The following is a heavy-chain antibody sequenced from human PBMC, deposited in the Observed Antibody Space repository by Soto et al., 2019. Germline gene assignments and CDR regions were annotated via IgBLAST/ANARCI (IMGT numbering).Heavy chain of an antibody. CDR3: VRDPHASGVPAGGMDV. CDR2: IYYPGST. V-gene: IGHV4-61*01. D-gene: IGHD2-2*01. CDR1: GGSVSSGTHY. Sequence: QVQLQESGPGLVKPSETLSLTCTVSGGSVSSGTHYWSWIRQPPGKGLEWIGYIYYPGSTKYNPSLKSRVTVSVDPSKNKFSLKMGAVTAADTAVYYCVRDPHASGVPAGGMDVWGDGTTVTVSS. J-gene: IGHJ6*04.